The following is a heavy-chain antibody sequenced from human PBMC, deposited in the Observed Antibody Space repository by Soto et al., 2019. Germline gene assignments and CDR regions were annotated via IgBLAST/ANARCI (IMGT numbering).Heavy chain of an antibody. J-gene: IGHJ6*02. CDR1: SGPDRSHN. Sequence: QVQLQQSGPRLVQPSETLSLTCTVSSGPDRSHNWGWIRQPPGRGLEWIGYVYYTGDTAYNPSIRSRVSISADTSTNDIYLTRSSVTAADTAVYYCVRQGIDYLHGLVDVWGQGTTVSGSS. CDR3: VRQGIDYLHGLVDV. D-gene: IGHD4-17*01. CDR2: VYYTGDT. V-gene: IGHV4-59*08.